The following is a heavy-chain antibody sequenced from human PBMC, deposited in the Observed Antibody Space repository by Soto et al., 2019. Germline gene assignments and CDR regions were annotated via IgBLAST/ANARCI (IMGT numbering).Heavy chain of an antibody. CDR3: ARDLHQMFPHKHYYYYLDV. CDR1: GFSFSDYS. CDR2: ISNTAITD. V-gene: IGHV3-11*01. J-gene: IGHJ6*03. D-gene: IGHD2-2*01. Sequence: PGGSLRLSCVASGFSFSDYSMTWMRQAPGGGLDFVAFISNTAITDYYAASVKGRFTISRDNARNSVYLQMDSLRAEDAAVYYCARDLHQMFPHKHYYYYLDVWCTATTVTVS.